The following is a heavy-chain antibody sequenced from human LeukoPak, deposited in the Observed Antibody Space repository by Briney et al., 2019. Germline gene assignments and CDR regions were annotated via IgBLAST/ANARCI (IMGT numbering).Heavy chain of an antibody. D-gene: IGHD3-3*01. CDR1: GFTFTNAW. J-gene: IGHJ3*02. CDR3: AKDSSLRSGYYTNAFDI. Sequence: GGSLRLSCAASGFTFTNAWMSWVRQAPGKGLEWVSGISWNSGSIGYADSVKGRFTISRDNAKNSLYLQMNSLRAEDTALYYCAKDSSLRSGYYTNAFDIWGQGTMVTVSS. V-gene: IGHV3-9*01. CDR2: ISWNSGSI.